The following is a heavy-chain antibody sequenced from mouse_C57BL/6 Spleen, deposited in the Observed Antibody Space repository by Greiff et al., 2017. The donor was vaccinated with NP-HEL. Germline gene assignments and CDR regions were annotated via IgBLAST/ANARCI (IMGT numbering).Heavy chain of an antibody. CDR3: TRKRAYDGYPHYYAMDY. CDR1: GYTFTDYE. J-gene: IGHJ4*01. D-gene: IGHD2-3*01. V-gene: IGHV1-15*01. Sequence: VQLQESGAELVRPGASVTLSCKASGYTFTDYEMHWVKQTPVHGLEWIGAIDPETGGTAYNQKFKGKAILTADKSSSTAYMELRSLTSEDSAVYYCTRKRAYDGYPHYYAMDYWGQGTSVTVSS. CDR2: IDPETGGT.